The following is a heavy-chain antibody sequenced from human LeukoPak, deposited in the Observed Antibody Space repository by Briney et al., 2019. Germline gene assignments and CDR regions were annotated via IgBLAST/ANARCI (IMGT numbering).Heavy chain of an antibody. CDR3: ARGPYFDSKGFYYYYYGMDV. J-gene: IGHJ6*02. D-gene: IGHD3-9*01. V-gene: IGHV1-18*01. CDR2: ISAYNGNT. Sequence: GASVTVSCKASGYTFTSYGISWVRQAPGQGLEWMGWISAYNGNTNYAQKLQGRVTMTTDTSTSTAYMELRSLRSDDTAVYYCARGPYFDSKGFYYYYYGMDVWGQGTTVTISS. CDR1: GYTFTSYG.